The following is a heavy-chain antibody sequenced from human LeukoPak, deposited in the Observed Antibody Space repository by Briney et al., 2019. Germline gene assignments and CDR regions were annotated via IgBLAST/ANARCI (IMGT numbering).Heavy chain of an antibody. V-gene: IGHV3-21*01. D-gene: IGHD3-10*01. CDR1: GFTFSSYS. CDR3: ARDKKSGESSEIDY. CDR2: ISSSSSYI. J-gene: IGHJ4*02. Sequence: GGSLRLSCAASGFTFSSYSMNWVRQAPGKGLEWVSSISSSSSYIYYADSVKGRFTVSRDNAKNTLNLQMNSLRAEDTAVYYCARDKKSGESSEIDYWGQGTLVTVSS.